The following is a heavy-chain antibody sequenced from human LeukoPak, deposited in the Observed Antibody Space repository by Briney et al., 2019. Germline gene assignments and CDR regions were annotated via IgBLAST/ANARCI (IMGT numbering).Heavy chain of an antibody. CDR3: ARACGRSCFPAIHYYYYMDV. D-gene: IGHD2-21*01. V-gene: IGHV1-69*06. CDR1: GGTFSSYA. J-gene: IGHJ6*03. CDR2: IIPIFGTA. Sequence: SVKLSCKASGGTFSSYAISWVRQAPGQGLEWMGGIIPIFGTANYAQKFQGRVTITADTSTSTAYMELRSLRSDDTAVYYCARACGRSCFPAIHYYYYMDVWGKGTTVTVSS.